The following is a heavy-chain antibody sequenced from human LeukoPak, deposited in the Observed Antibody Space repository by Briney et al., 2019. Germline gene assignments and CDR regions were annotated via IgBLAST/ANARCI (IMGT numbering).Heavy chain of an antibody. J-gene: IGHJ4*02. D-gene: IGHD1-26*01. CDR2: VYKNGNS. CDR1: GDYISSSSYY. V-gene: IGHV4-39*01. CDR3: VRPGTSGTEGLEY. Sequence: SETLSLNCTVSGDYISSSSYYWGWIRQTPGKGLEWIGSVYKNGNSYHNPSLKSRVSISLDTSKNQFSLKVTSVTVADTAVYYCVRPGTSGTEGLEYWGQGTLVTVSS.